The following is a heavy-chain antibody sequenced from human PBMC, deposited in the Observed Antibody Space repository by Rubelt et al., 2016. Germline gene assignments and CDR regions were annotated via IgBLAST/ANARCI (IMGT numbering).Heavy chain of an antibody. D-gene: IGHD3-9*01. CDR3: ARIKRYFDWSYYFDY. V-gene: IGHV2-26*01. J-gene: IGHJ4*02. CDR1: GFSLSNARMG. Sequence: QVTLKESGPVLVKPTETLTLTCTVSGFSLSNARMGVSWIRQPPGKALEWLAHIFSNDEKSYSQFLKSRLTISKETSKSQVVLTMTNMDPVDTATYYCARIKRYFDWSYYFDYWGQGTLVTVSS. CDR2: IFSNDEK.